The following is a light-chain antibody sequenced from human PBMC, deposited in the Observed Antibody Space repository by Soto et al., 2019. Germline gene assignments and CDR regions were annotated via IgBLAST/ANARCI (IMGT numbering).Light chain of an antibody. CDR1: SSNIGAGYD. Sequence: QSVLTQPPSVSGAPGQRVTISCTGSSSNIGAGYDVHWYQHLPGTAPKLLIYGNTNRPSGVPDRFSGSKSGTSASLAITGLQAEDEADYYWQSYDSSLSGFYVFGTGTKLTVL. CDR2: GNT. CDR3: QSYDSSLSGFYV. V-gene: IGLV1-40*01. J-gene: IGLJ1*01.